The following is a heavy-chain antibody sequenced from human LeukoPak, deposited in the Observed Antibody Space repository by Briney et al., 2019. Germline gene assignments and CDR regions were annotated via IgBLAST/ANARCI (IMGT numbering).Heavy chain of an antibody. J-gene: IGHJ4*02. CDR1: CLSINSYY. CDR2: IYYSGST. V-gene: IGHV4-59*01. Sequence: SETLSLTRSLSCLSINSYYWSWMRQPPAKGLAWVGYIYYSGSTNYNPSLKSRVTISVDTSKNQFSLKPSSVTAADTAVYYCASGSYFRIGSFDYWGQGTLVTVSS. CDR3: ASGSYFRIGSFDY. D-gene: IGHD1-26*01.